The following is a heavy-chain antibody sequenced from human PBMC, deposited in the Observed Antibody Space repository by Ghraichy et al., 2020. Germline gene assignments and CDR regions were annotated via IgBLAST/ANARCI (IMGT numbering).Heavy chain of an antibody. Sequence: SETLSLTCTVSGGSFSGSYLSWIRQPPGKGLEWIAEISHTGSTFYSPSLKSRVTISLDESKTQFSLKLNSVTAADTAMYFCARGVVYSRSSFNFDCWGQGTLVTVSS. CDR1: GGSFSGSY. J-gene: IGHJ4*02. CDR3: ARGVVYSRSSFNFDC. CDR2: ISHTGST. V-gene: IGHV4-34*01. D-gene: IGHD6-6*01.